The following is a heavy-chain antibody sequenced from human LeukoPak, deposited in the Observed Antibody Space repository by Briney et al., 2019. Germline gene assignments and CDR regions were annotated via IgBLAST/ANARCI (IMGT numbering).Heavy chain of an antibody. CDR2: ISGSGGST. J-gene: IGHJ4*02. CDR1: GFTFSSYA. D-gene: IGHD2-8*01. CDR3: SKDPQARAEADVLH. Sequence: QPGGSLRLSCAASGFTFSSYAMNWVRQAPGKGLEWVSSISGSGGSTNYADSVKGRFAISRDNSKSTLYLQMNSLRAEDTAVYYCSKDPQARAEADVLHWGQGTLVTVSS. V-gene: IGHV3-23*01.